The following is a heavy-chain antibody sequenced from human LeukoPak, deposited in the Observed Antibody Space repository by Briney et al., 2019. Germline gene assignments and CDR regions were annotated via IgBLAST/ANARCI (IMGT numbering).Heavy chain of an antibody. CDR3: ARKKGDTAMVKRPYFDY. Sequence: ASVKVSCKASGYTFTSYDINWVRQATGQGLEWMGWMNPNSGNTGYAQKFQGRVTMTRNTSISTAYMELSSLRSEDTAVYYCARKKGDTAMVKRPYFDYWGQGTLVTVSS. D-gene: IGHD5-18*01. V-gene: IGHV1-8*01. CDR1: GYTFTSYD. J-gene: IGHJ4*02. CDR2: MNPNSGNT.